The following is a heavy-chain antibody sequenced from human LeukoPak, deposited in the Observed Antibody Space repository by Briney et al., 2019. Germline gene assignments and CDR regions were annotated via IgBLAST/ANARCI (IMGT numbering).Heavy chain of an antibody. CDR2: TYYRSKWRN. V-gene: IGHV6-1*01. D-gene: IGHD3-22*01. CDR3: ARGTGDSCKD. Sequence: SQTLSLTCAISWDSVSRNSAAWNWIRQSPSRGLEWLGRTYYRSKWRNDYAVSVKSRITISPDTSKNQFSLQLNTVTPEDTAVYYCARGTGDSCKDWGLGTLVTVSS. J-gene: IGHJ4*02. CDR1: WDSVSRNSAA.